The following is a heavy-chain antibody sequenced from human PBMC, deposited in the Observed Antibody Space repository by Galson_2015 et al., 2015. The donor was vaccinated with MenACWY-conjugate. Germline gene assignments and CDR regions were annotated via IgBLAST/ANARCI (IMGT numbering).Heavy chain of an antibody. V-gene: IGHV3-74*01. Sequence: SLRLSCAASGFTFSSYWMHWVRHAPGKGLVWVSLLNSDGRSTSYADSVKGRFTISRDNAKNTLYLQMNSLRAEDTAVYYCAQYCSSTSCYAGKGAWGQGTLVTVSS. J-gene: IGHJ5*02. CDR3: AQYCSSTSCYAGKGA. CDR2: LNSDGRST. D-gene: IGHD2-2*01. CDR1: GFTFSSYW.